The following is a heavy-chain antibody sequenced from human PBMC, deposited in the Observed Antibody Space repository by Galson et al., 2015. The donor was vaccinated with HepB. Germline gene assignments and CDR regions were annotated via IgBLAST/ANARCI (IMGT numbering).Heavy chain of an antibody. V-gene: IGHV2-5*01. D-gene: IGHD3-22*01. Sequence: PALVKPTQTLTLTCTFSGFSLSTSGVGAGWIRQPPGKALEWLALIYWNDDKRHSPSLNSRLNITRDTSKNQVVLTMTNVDPVDTATYHCAHRIYDSSGERFDYWGQGTLVTVSS. CDR2: IYWNDDK. CDR3: AHRIYDSSGERFDY. CDR1: GFSLSTSGVG. J-gene: IGHJ4*02.